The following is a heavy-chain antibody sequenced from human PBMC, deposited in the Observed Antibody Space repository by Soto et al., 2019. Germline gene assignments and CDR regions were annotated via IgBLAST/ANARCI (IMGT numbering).Heavy chain of an antibody. D-gene: IGHD1-1*01. CDR2: IYRDDDR. CDR3: AHCTTGTTPEYVFDI. J-gene: IGHJ3*02. V-gene: IGHV2-5*02. CDR1: GFSLSTGGVG. Sequence: QITLKESGPTLVKPTQTLTLTCTFSGFSLSTGGVGVGWIRQPPGKAPEYLALIYRDDDRRYSPSLRSRLTITKDTSKIQVVLSMTNMDPVETATYYCAHCTTGTTPEYVFDIWGQETMVTVSS.